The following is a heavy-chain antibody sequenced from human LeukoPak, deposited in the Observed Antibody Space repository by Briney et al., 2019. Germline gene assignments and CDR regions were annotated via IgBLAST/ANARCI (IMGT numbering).Heavy chain of an antibody. Sequence: GGSLRLCCAASGFSFSSYAMSWVRQAPGKGLEWVSAISGSGGSTYYADSVKGRFTISRDNSKNTLYLQMNSLRAEDTAVYYCAKGPPEYSSGWFSFAYFDYWGQGTLVTVSS. CDR3: AKGPPEYSSGWFSFAYFDY. J-gene: IGHJ4*02. CDR1: GFSFSSYA. V-gene: IGHV3-23*01. D-gene: IGHD6-19*01. CDR2: ISGSGGST.